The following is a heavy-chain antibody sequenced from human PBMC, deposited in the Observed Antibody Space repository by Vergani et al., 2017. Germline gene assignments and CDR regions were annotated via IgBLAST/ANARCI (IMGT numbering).Heavy chain of an antibody. V-gene: IGHV3-33*01. Sequence: VQLLESGGGLVQPGGSLRLSCAASGFTFSSYGMHWVRQAPGKGLEWVAVIWYDGSNKYYADSVKGRFTISRDNSKNTLYLQMNSLRAEDTAVYYCARDGTGARGLHAYYYYGMDVWGQGTTVTVSS. CDR3: ARDGTGARGLHAYYYYGMDV. J-gene: IGHJ6*02. CDR1: GFTFSSYG. CDR2: IWYDGSNK. D-gene: IGHD4-17*01.